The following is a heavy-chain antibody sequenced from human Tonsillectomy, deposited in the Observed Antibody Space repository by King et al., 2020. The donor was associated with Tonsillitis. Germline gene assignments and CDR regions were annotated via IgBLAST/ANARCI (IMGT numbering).Heavy chain of an antibody. CDR1: GGSFSGHY. CDR3: ERSSPYGDPKYYYFDY. V-gene: IGHV4-34*01. J-gene: IGHJ4*02. Sequence: VQLQQWGAGLLKPSETLSLTCAVYGGSFSGHYWSWLRQPPGKGLEWIGEVNYIGTTNYNSSLKSRVAVSVDTSKNQFSLRLSFVTAADTARYYFERSSPYGDPKYYYFDYWGQGALVTVPS. CDR2: VNYIGTT. D-gene: IGHD4-17*01.